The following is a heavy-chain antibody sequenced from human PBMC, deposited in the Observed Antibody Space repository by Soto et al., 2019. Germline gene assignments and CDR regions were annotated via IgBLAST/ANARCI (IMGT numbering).Heavy chain of an antibody. CDR2: IYHSGST. V-gene: IGHV4-38-2*01. CDR3: ASPSSAYCSDTSGYVAPSNY. D-gene: IGHD2-2*01. Sequence: AETLSLTCAVSITNIYYFVWIRQPPENGLEWIGSIYHSGSTYYNPSLKSRVTLSVETSRNQFSLKLRSVTAPDTAVYFCASPSSAYCSDTSGYVAPSNYWDQGIL. CDR1: ITNIYY. J-gene: IGHJ4*02.